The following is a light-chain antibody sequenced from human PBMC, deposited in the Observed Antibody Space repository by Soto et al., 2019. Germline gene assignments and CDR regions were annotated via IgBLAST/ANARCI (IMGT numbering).Light chain of an antibody. J-gene: IGKJ1*01. CDR3: QQYETYSRT. CDR2: KAS. V-gene: IGKV1-5*03. CDR1: QSISYW. Sequence: DIPMTQSPSTLSASVGDRVTITCRASQSISYWLAWYQQKPGTAPKLLIYKASSLESGVPSRFSGSGSGTEFTLTISSLQPDDFATYYCQQYETYSRTFGQGTKVEIK.